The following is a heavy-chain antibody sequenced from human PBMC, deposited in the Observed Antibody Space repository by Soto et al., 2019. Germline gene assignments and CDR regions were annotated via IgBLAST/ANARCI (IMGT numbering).Heavy chain of an antibody. J-gene: IGHJ3*02. Sequence: GESLRLSCAASEFTVSSNYMSWVRQAPGKGLEWVSVIYIGGSTYYADSVKGRFTISRDNSKNTLYLQMNSLRAEDTAVYYCARENSSGWADAFDIWGQGTMVTVSS. D-gene: IGHD6-19*01. CDR3: ARENSSGWADAFDI. CDR2: IYIGGST. V-gene: IGHV3-53*01. CDR1: EFTVSSNY.